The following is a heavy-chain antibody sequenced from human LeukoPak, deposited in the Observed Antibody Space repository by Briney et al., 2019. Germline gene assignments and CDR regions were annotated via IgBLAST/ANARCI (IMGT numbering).Heavy chain of an antibody. CDR1: GFIFSHYG. CDR3: VKDAQRGFDYCSSFQY. V-gene: IGHV3-30*02. D-gene: IGHD3-9*01. J-gene: IGHJ4*02. CDR2: IWSDATNM. Sequence: GGSLRLSCAASGFIFSHYGFHWVRQTPGKGLEWVASIWSDATNMFYGNSVKGRFFIQRDNVQKTVYLQMSSLRAGDTAVYYCVKDAQRGFDYCSSFQYWGQGSLVTVSS.